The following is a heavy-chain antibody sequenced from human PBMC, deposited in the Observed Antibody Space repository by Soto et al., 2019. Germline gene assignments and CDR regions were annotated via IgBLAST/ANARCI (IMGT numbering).Heavy chain of an antibody. J-gene: IGHJ4*02. V-gene: IGHV1-3*01. Sequence: ASVKVSCKASGYTFISYVMHWVRQAPGQRLEWMGWINAGNGNTKYSQKFQGRVNITRDTSASTAYMELSSLRSEDTAVYYCAGLYYGSGLGYFDYWGQGTLFTVSS. D-gene: IGHD3-10*01. CDR1: GYTFISYV. CDR2: INAGNGNT. CDR3: AGLYYGSGLGYFDY.